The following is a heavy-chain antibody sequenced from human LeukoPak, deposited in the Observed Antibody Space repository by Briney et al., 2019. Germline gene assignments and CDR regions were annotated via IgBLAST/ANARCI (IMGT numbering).Heavy chain of an antibody. V-gene: IGHV3-30*04. Sequence: PGRSLTLSCAASGFTFSSYSMHWVRQAPGKGLEWVAVISYDGSNKYYADSVKGRFTISRDNSKNTLYLQMNSLRDEDTAVYYCARDRSGTEHFDYWGQGTLVTVSS. D-gene: IGHD6-13*01. CDR1: GFTFSSYS. J-gene: IGHJ4*02. CDR3: ARDRSGTEHFDY. CDR2: ISYDGSNK.